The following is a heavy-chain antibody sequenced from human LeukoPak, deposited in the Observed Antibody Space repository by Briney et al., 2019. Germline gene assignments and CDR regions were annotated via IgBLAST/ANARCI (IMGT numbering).Heavy chain of an antibody. V-gene: IGHV3-48*03. D-gene: IGHD3-10*01. Sequence: GGSLRLSCAASGFTFSSYEVNWVRQAPGKGLEWVSYISSSGSTIYYADSVKGRFTISRDNYKDTLYMQMNSLRVEDTAVYYCARVSSMLRGPLVIYYFDFWGQGTLVTVSS. J-gene: IGHJ4*02. CDR3: ARVSSMLRGPLVIYYFDF. CDR2: ISSSGSTI. CDR1: GFTFSSYE.